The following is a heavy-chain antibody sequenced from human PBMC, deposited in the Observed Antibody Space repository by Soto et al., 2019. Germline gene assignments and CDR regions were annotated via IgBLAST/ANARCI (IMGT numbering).Heavy chain of an antibody. CDR1: GGSVSSGSYY. D-gene: IGHD3-16*02. CDR3: ARDYRAFDY. J-gene: IGHJ4*02. CDR2: IYYSGST. V-gene: IGHV4-61*01. Sequence: SETLSLTCTVSGGSVSSGSYYWSWIRQPPGKGLEWIGYIYYSGSTNYNHSLKSRVTISVDTSKNQFSLKLSSVTAADTAVYYCARDYRAFDYWGQGTLVTVSS.